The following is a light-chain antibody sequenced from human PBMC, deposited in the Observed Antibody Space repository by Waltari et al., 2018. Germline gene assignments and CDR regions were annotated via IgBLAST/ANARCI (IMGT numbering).Light chain of an antibody. CDR1: QNNDNN. CDR2: GAS. J-gene: IGKJ4*01. V-gene: IGKV3-15*01. CDR3: QQYNRWPPLT. Sequence: ELVMTQSPAALSVSQGKRVTLSCKASQNNDNNLAWYQQKPSQSPRLLIYGASTRANGVTARFSGSRSGTEFTLTISSLQSEDCAVFYCQQYNRWPPLTFGGGTKVEIK.